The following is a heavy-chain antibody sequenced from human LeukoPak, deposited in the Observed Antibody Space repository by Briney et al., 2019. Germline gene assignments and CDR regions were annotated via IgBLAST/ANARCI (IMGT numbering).Heavy chain of an antibody. CDR3: AKAVDTMVRGPVDY. CDR2: ISGSGGST. J-gene: IGHJ4*02. Sequence: GALRLSCAASGFTFSSYAMSWVRQAPGKGLEWVSAISGSGGSTYYAASVKGRFTISRDNSKNTLYLQMNSLRAEDTAVYYCAKAVDTMVRGPVDYWGQGTLVTVSS. D-gene: IGHD3-10*01. V-gene: IGHV3-23*01. CDR1: GFTFSSYA.